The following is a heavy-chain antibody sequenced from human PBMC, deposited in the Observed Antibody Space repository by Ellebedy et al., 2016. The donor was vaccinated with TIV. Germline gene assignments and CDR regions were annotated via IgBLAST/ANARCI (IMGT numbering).Heavy chain of an antibody. D-gene: IGHD5-18*01. CDR2: ISSSSSYI. CDR1: GFTFSSYS. V-gene: IGHV3-21*01. J-gene: IGHJ4*02. CDR3: ARQPGGGTAMVNY. Sequence: GESLKISCAASGFTFSSYSMNWVRQAPGKGLEWVSSISSSSSYIYYADSVKGRFTISRDNAKNSLYLQMNSLRAEDTAVYYCARQPGGGTAMVNYWGQGTLVTVSS.